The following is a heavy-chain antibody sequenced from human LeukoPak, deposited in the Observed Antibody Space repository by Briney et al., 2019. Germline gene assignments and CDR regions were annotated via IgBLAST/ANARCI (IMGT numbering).Heavy chain of an antibody. CDR2: ISGSGGST. CDR1: GFSFRSYA. CDR3: ARPLTMIVVLTQDAFDI. J-gene: IGHJ3*02. V-gene: IGHV3-23*01. D-gene: IGHD3-22*01. Sequence: PGGSLILSCAASGFSFRSYAMSWVRQAPGKGLEWVSGISGSGGSTYYADSVKGRFTISRDNSKNTLYLQLNSLRAEDTAVYYCARPLTMIVVLTQDAFDIWGQGTRVTVSS.